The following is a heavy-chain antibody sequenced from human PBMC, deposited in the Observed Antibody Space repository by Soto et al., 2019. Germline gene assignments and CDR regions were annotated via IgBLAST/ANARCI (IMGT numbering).Heavy chain of an antibody. V-gene: IGHV4-61*05. J-gene: IGHJ6*03. CDR3: ARDRYDFWSGYYNPSYYYYMDV. Sequence: SETLSLTCTVSGGSISSSSYYWGWIRQPPGKGLEGIGYIYYSGSTNYNPSLKSRVTISVDTSKNQFSLKLSSVTAADTAVYYCARDRYDFWSGYYNPSYYYYMDVWGKGTTVTVSS. D-gene: IGHD3-3*01. CDR1: GGSISSSSYY. CDR2: IYYSGST.